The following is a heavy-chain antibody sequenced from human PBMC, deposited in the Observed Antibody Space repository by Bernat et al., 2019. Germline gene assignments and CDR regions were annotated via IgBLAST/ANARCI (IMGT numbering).Heavy chain of an antibody. CDR1: GFTFSSYG. V-gene: IGHV3-33*01. CDR3: ARWLYQGDY. Sequence: QVQLVESGGGVVQPGRSLRLSCAASGFTFSSYGMHWVRQAPGKGLEWVAVIWYDGSNKYYADSVKGRFTISRDNSKNTVFLQMNSLRGDDTAVYYCARWLYQGDYWGQGTLVTVSS. CDR2: IWYDGSNK. J-gene: IGHJ4*02. D-gene: IGHD5-12*01.